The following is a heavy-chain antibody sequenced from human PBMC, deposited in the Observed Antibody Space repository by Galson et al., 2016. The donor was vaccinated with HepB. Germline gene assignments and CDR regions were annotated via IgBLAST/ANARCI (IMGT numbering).Heavy chain of an antibody. CDR1: GGSISSSSYY. J-gene: IGHJ3*02. CDR2: IYYSGST. CDR3: ARQARGAAWAFDI. V-gene: IGHV4-39*01. D-gene: IGHD1-26*01. Sequence: SETLSLTCTVSGGSISSSSYYWGWLRQPPGKGLEWIGSIYYSGSTYYNPSLKSRVTISVDTSKNQFSLKLSSVTAADTAVYYCARQARGAAWAFDIWGQGTMVTVSS.